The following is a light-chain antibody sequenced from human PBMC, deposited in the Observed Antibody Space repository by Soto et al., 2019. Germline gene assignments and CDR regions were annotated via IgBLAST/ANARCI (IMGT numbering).Light chain of an antibody. CDR1: QSVSSSY. V-gene: IGKV3-20*01. J-gene: IGKJ3*01. CDR3: QQYGSSP. CDR2: GAS. Sequence: EIVLTQSPGTLSLSPGERATLSCRASQSVSSSYLAWYQQKPGQAPRLLIYGASSRATGIPDRFSGSGSGTDFTLTISRLDPEDFAVYYCQQYGSSPFGPGTKVDIK.